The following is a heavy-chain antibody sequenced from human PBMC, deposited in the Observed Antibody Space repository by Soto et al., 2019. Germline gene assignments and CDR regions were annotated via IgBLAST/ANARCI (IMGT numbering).Heavy chain of an antibody. J-gene: IGHJ4*02. D-gene: IGHD2-15*01. CDR3: AFFLQFATVTKLFDF. CDR1: GGSISSSSYY. V-gene: IGHV4-39*01. CDR2: IFYSGST. Sequence: SETLSLTCTVSGGSISSSSYYWGWIRQPPGKGLEWIGNIFYSGSTYYNPSLKSRVTMSVDTSKNQFSLKVNSVTAADTALYYCAFFLQFATVTKLFDFWGPGTLVPVSS.